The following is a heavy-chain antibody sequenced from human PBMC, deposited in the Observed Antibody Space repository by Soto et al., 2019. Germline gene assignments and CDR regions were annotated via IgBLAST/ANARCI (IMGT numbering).Heavy chain of an antibody. CDR3: ARIGFRDGYNPNDY. CDR2: IYYSGST. D-gene: IGHD5-12*01. V-gene: IGHV4-31*03. CDR1: GGSISSGGYY. Sequence: KASETLSLTCTVSGGSISSGGYYWRWIRHHPGKGLEWIGYIYYSGSTYYNPSLKSRVTISVDTSKNQFSLKLSSVTAADTAVYYCARIGFRDGYNPNDYWGQGTLVTVSS. J-gene: IGHJ4*02.